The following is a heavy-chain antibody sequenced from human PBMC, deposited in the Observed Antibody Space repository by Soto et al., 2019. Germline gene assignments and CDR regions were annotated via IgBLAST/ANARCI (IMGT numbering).Heavy chain of an antibody. D-gene: IGHD3-22*01. J-gene: IGHJ4*02. V-gene: IGHV3-23*01. CDR1: GFTFSSYA. CDR2: ISGSGGST. CDR3: AKYPSEYDSSGRAGY. Sequence: EVQLLESGGGLVQPGGSLRLSCAASGFTFSSYALSWVRQAPGKGLEWVSAISGSGGSTYYADSVKGRFTISRDNSKNTLYLQMNSLRAEDTAVYYCAKYPSEYDSSGRAGYWGQGTLVTVSS.